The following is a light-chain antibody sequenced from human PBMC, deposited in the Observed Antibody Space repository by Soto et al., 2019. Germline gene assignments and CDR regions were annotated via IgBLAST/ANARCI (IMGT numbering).Light chain of an antibody. Sequence: EIVMTQSPATLSVSPGERATLSCGASQSVSSNLAWYQQKPGQAPRLLIYGASTRATGIPARFIGSGSGTEFTLTISSLQSEDFAVYYCQHYNNWPPWTFGQGTKVEIK. J-gene: IGKJ1*01. CDR1: QSVSSN. CDR3: QHYNNWPPWT. CDR2: GAS. V-gene: IGKV3-15*01.